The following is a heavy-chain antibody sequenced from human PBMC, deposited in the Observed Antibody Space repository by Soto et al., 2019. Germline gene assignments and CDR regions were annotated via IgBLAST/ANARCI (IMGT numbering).Heavy chain of an antibody. CDR1: AFTFSSYS. Sequence: SGGSLRLSCAASAFTFSSYSMSWVRQAPGKGLEWVSGFRTSGDGGTTYYADSVKGRFTISRDNSKNMLFLQMNSLRAEDTAIYYCAKKVNSGPGSQYFDYWGQGTLVTVSS. CDR2: FRTSGDGGTT. CDR3: AKKVNSGPGSQYFDY. V-gene: IGHV3-23*01. D-gene: IGHD3-10*01. J-gene: IGHJ4*02.